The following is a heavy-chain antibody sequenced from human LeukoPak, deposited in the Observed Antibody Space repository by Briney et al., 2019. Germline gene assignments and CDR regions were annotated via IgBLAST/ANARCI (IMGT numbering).Heavy chain of an antibody. V-gene: IGHV3-30*03. CDR2: ISYDGSNK. Sequence: GRSLRLSCAASGFTFSSYGMHWVRQAPGKGLEWVAVISYDGSNKYYADSVKGRFTISRDNSKNTLFLQMNSLRAEDTAVYYCARDDALGDNALDIWGQGTMVTVSS. CDR3: ARDDALGDNALDI. D-gene: IGHD3-16*01. CDR1: GFTFSSYG. J-gene: IGHJ3*02.